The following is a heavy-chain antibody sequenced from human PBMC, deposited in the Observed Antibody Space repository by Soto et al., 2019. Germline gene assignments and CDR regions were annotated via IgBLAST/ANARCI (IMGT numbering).Heavy chain of an antibody. J-gene: IGHJ5*02. V-gene: IGHV4-59*01. D-gene: IGHD3-3*01. CDR2: IYYSGST. CDR3: ARESPIRFLEWSNWFDP. Sequence: QVQLQESGPGLVKPSETLSLTCTVSGGSISSYYWSWIRQPPGKGLEWIGYIYYSGSTNYNPSLKSRVTISVDTSKNQFSLKLSSVTAADTAVYYCARESPIRFLEWSNWFDPWGQGTLVTVSS. CDR1: GGSISSYY.